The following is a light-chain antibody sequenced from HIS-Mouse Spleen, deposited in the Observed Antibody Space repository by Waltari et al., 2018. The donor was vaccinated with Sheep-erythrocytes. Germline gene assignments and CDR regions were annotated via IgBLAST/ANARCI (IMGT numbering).Light chain of an antibody. CDR2: WGS. J-gene: IGKJ1*01. V-gene: IGKV2-28*01. CDR3: MQALQTPWT. Sequence: DIVMTQSPLSLPVTPGEPASISCRSSQSLLHSNGYNDLDWYLQKPGQSPQLLIYWGSNRACGVPDRFSGSGSGTDFTLKISRVEAEDVGVYYCMQALQTPWTFGQGTKVEIK. CDR1: QSLLHSNGYND.